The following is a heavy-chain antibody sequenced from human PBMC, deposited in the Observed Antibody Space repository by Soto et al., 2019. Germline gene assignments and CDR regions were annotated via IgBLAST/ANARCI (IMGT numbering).Heavy chain of an antibody. CDR3: ARVPSGYDFAY. D-gene: IGHD5-12*01. CDR2: ISAYNGNT. J-gene: IGHJ4*02. CDR1: GYTFTSYG. Sequence: QVQLVQSGAEVKKPGASVKVSCKASGYTFTSYGINWVRQAPGQGLEWMGWISAYNGNTHYAQKLQGRVTMTTDTAPSTAYMELRSLRSAATAVYYCARVPSGYDFAYWGQGTLVTVSS. V-gene: IGHV1-18*01.